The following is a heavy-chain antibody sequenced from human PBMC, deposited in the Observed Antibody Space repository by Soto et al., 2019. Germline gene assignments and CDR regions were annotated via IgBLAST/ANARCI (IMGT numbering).Heavy chain of an antibody. J-gene: IGHJ6*02. D-gene: IGHD6-19*01. V-gene: IGHV3-21*01. Sequence: LRLSCAASGFTFSSYSMNWVRQAPGKGLEWVSSISSSSSYIYYADSVKGRFTISRDNAKNSLYLQMNSLRAEDTAVYYCARDYSSGWWPWGMDVWGQGTTVTVSS. CDR3: ARDYSSGWWPWGMDV. CDR2: ISSSSSYI. CDR1: GFTFSSYS.